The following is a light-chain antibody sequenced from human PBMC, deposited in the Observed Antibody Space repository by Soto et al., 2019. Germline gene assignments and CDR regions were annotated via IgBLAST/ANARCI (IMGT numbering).Light chain of an antibody. V-gene: IGKV3-11*01. Sequence: EIVMTESPATLSVSPGERATLSCRASQSISSKLAWYQQKPGQAPRLLIYDASNRATGIPARFSGSGSGTDFTLTISSLEPEDFAVYYCQQRSNWPITFGPGTKVDI. CDR1: QSISSK. CDR3: QQRSNWPIT. CDR2: DAS. J-gene: IGKJ3*01.